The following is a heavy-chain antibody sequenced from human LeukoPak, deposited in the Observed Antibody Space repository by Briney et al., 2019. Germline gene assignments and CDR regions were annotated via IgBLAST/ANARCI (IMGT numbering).Heavy chain of an antibody. CDR1: GGSISTYY. CDR2: IYTNGRT. Sequence: SETLPLTCTVSGGSISTYYWSWIRQPAGKGLEWIGHIYTNGRTNNNPSLKSRVTMSVDTSKNQFSLQLSSVTAADTAVYYCARDLAVGITGTRGPELYYYYYMDVWGKGTTVTVSS. J-gene: IGHJ6*03. CDR3: ARDLAVGITGTRGPELYYYYYMDV. D-gene: IGHD1-7*01. V-gene: IGHV4-4*07.